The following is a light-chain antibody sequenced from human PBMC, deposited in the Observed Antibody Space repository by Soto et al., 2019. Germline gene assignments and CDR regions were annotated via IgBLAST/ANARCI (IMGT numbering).Light chain of an antibody. J-gene: IGLJ1*01. CDR3: SSYTSSSTVYV. CDR2: DVS. V-gene: IGLV2-14*03. Sequence: QSALTQPASVSGSPGQSITISCTGTSSDVGGYNFVSWYQQHPGKAPKLMIFDVSNRPSGISSRFSGSKSGNTASLTISRLQAEDEAVYYCSSYTSSSTVYVFGTGTKVTVL. CDR1: SSDVGGYNF.